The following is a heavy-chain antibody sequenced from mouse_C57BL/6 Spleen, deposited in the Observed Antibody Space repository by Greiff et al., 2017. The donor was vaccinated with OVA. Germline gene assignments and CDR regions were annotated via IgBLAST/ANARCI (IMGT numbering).Heavy chain of an antibody. CDR3: ARGDPLRGYFDV. V-gene: IGHV1-26*01. CDR1: GYTFTDYY. J-gene: IGHJ1*03. D-gene: IGHD1-1*01. CDR2: INPNNGGT. Sequence: EVQLQQSGPELVKPGASVKISCKASGYTFTDYYMNWVKQSHGKSLEWIGDINPNNGGTSYNQKFKGKATLTVDKSSSTAYMELHSLTSEDSAVYYCARGDPLRGYFDVWGTGTTVTVSS.